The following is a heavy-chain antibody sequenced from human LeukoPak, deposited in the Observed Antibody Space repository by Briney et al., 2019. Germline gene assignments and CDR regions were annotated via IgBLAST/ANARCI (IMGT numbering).Heavy chain of an antibody. J-gene: IGHJ3*02. V-gene: IGHV4-4*02. CDR3: ASYFFDQSKALDI. CDR2: IYHSGST. CDR1: GGSISSSNW. D-gene: IGHD3-9*01. Sequence: PSETLSLTCAVSGGSISSSNWWSWVRQPPGKGLEWIGEIYHSGSTNYNPSLKSRVTISIDTAKNQFSLKLRSVTAADTAIYYCASYFFDQSKALDIWGRGTMVTVSA.